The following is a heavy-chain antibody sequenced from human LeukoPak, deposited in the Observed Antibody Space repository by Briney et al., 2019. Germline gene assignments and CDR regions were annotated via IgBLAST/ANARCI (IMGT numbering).Heavy chain of an antibody. CDR3: ARGSGTTYYYYMDV. D-gene: IGHD1-14*01. CDR2: IYYSGST. J-gene: IGHJ6*03. V-gene: IGHV4-59*11. Sequence: PSETLSLTCTVSGGSISSHYRSWIRQPPGKGLEWIGYIYYSGSTNYNPSLKSRVTISVDTSKNQFSLKLSSVTAADTAVYYCARGSGTTYYYYMDVWGKGTTVTVSS. CDR1: GGSISSHY.